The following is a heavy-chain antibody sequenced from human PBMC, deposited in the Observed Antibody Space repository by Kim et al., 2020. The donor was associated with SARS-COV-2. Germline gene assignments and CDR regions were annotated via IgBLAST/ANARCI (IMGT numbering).Heavy chain of an antibody. V-gene: IGHV5-51*01. CDR2: IYPSDSDV. D-gene: IGHD2-15*01. CDR1: GYSFTNYW. CDR3: ARHQGCAGGRCYSSYLDL. Sequence: GESLKISCKGSGYSFTNYWIGWVRQMPGKGLEWMGIIYPSDSDVRYSPSFQGQVTIPADKSISTAYLQWNSVKASDTAIYYCARHQGCAGGRCYSSYLDLWGRGTLVTVSS. J-gene: IGHJ2*01.